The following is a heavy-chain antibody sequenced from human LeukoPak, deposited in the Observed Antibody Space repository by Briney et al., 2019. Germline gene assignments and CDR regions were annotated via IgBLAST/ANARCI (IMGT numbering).Heavy chain of an antibody. Sequence: ASVKVSCKASGYTFTGYYMHWVRQAPGQGLEWMGWINPNSGGTNYAQKLQGRVTMTTDTSTSTAYMELRSLRSDDTAVYYCAREVLVVPAAMENWFDPWGQGTLVTVSS. V-gene: IGHV1-2*02. CDR2: INPNSGGT. CDR1: GYTFTGYY. CDR3: AREVLVVPAAMENWFDP. D-gene: IGHD2-2*01. J-gene: IGHJ5*02.